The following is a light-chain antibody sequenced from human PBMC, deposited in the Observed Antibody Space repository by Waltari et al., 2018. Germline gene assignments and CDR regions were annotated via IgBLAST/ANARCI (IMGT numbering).Light chain of an antibody. V-gene: IGKV1-33*01. CDR1: QDIGNY. CDR2: SAS. Sequence: DIQMTQSPSSVSASGGAKVTITCQASQDIGNYLNWYQQKPGKAPNLLIHSASNLEGGVPSRFSGRGSGTHFSFTISSLQPGDFATYYCQQYLSLPYTFGQGTILDI. J-gene: IGKJ2*01. CDR3: QQYLSLPYT.